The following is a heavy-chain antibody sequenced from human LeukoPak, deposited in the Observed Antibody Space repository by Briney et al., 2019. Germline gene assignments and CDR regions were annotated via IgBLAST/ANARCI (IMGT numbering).Heavy chain of an antibody. CDR1: GYTFTGYH. CDR3: ARDQGSLTRSWYTGY. V-gene: IGHV1-2*06. J-gene: IGHJ4*02. CDR2: INPYSGDT. D-gene: IGHD6-13*01. Sequence: ASVKVSCKASGYTFTGYHIHWVRQAPGQGLEWMGRINPYSGDTNFAQKFQGRVTMTRDTSITTAYMDLSSLTPNDTAVYFCARDQGSLTRSWYTGYWGQGTQVTVSS.